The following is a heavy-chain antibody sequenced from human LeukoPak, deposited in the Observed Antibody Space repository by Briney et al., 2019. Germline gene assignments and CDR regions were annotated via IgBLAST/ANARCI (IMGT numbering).Heavy chain of an antibody. CDR3: ARASPDSSGYYDKTHNDAFDI. CDR1: GGSISSYY. D-gene: IGHD3-22*01. Sequence: IPSETLSLTCTVSGGSISSYYWSWIRQPPGKGLEWIGYIYYSGSTNYNPSLKSRVTISVDTPKNQFSLKLSSVTAADTAVYYCARASPDSSGYYDKTHNDAFDIWGQGTMVTVSS. J-gene: IGHJ3*02. CDR2: IYYSGST. V-gene: IGHV4-59*01.